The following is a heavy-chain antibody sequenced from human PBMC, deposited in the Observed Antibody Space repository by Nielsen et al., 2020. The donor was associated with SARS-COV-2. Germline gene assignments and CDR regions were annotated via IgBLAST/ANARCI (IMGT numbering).Heavy chain of an antibody. D-gene: IGHD3-3*01. V-gene: IGHV1-69*04. Sequence: SVKVSCKPSGGTFSHFAINWVRQSPGQGLEWMGRIIPLLDLTHYAQKFQGRVTITADKSTRTAYMELSSLRSEDTAVYYCARDGRRFLEWLWDWFDPWGQGTLVTVSS. CDR1: GGTFSHFA. CDR3: ARDGRRFLEWLWDWFDP. J-gene: IGHJ5*02. CDR2: IIPLLDLT.